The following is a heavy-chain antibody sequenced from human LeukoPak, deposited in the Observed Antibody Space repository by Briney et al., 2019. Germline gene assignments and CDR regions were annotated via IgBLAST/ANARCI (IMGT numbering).Heavy chain of an antibody. CDR2: IYYSGNT. J-gene: IGHJ4*02. Sequence: SETLSLTCSVSGGSINSYYWSWIRQPPGKGLEWIGYIYYSGNTNYNPSLKSRLTISIDTSKNQFSLKLSSVTAADTAVYYCARVGSGCFDYWGQGTLVTVSS. CDR3: ARVGSGCFDY. V-gene: IGHV4-59*01. CDR1: GGSINSYY. D-gene: IGHD6-19*01.